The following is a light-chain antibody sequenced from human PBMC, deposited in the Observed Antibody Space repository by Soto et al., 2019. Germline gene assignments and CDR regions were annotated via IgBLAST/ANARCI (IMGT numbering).Light chain of an antibody. CDR3: QQYNSYSIT. J-gene: IGKJ5*01. CDR1: QRISSW. Sequence: DIQMTQSPSTLSASVGDRVTITCRASQRISSWLAWYQQKPGKAPKLLMYKAYSLESGVPSRFSCSGSGTKFTLINIRLQPDNFATNNCQQYNSYSITFGQGTRLEIK. V-gene: IGKV1-5*03. CDR2: KAY.